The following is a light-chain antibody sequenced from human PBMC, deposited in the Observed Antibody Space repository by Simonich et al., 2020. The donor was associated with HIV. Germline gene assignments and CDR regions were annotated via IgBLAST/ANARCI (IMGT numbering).Light chain of an antibody. CDR2: STN. V-gene: IGLV8-61*01. J-gene: IGLJ3*02. CDR1: SGSVSTSYY. CDR3: ALHMGGGIRV. Sequence: QTVVTQEPSFSVSPGGTVTLTCGLSSGSVSTSYYPSWNQQPPGPAHRTLIYSTNPRSSGVPDRFAGSILGNKAALTITGAQADDECDYYCALHMGGGIRVFGEGTKLTVI.